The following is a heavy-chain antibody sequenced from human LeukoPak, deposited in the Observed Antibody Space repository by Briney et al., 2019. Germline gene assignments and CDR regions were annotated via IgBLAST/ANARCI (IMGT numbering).Heavy chain of an antibody. CDR3: AKDGRGYSYGSSFDY. CDR2: ISGSGGST. Sequence: PGGSLRLSCAASGFTFSSYAMIWVRQAPGKALEWVSAISGSGGSTYYADSVKGRFTISRDNSKNTLYLQMNSLRAEDTAVYYCAKDGRGYSYGSSFDYWGQGTLVTVSS. D-gene: IGHD5-18*01. CDR1: GFTFSSYA. J-gene: IGHJ4*02. V-gene: IGHV3-23*01.